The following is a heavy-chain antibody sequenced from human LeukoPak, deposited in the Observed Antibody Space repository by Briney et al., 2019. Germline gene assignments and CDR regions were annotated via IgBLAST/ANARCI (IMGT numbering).Heavy chain of an antibody. Sequence: ASVKVSCKASGYTFTNYDINWVRQATGQGLEWVGWMNTNSGKTGYVQSFQGRVTMTRDTSTSTAYMELSSLRSEDTAVYHCVRVNVLLPDYYGMDVWGQGTAVTVSS. D-gene: IGHD2-15*01. CDR3: VRVNVLLPDYYGMDV. J-gene: IGHJ6*02. V-gene: IGHV1-8*01. CDR1: GYTFTNYD. CDR2: MNTNSGKT.